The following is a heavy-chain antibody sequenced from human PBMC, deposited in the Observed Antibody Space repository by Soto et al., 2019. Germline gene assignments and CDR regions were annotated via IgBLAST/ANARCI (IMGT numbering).Heavy chain of an antibody. J-gene: IGHJ5*02. D-gene: IGHD6-19*01. Sequence: SETLSLTCTVSGGSISSYYWSWIRQPPGKGLEWIGYIYYSGSTNYNPSLKSRVTISVDTSKNQFSLKLSSVTAADTAVYYCAGGLGGIAVAGTGSWFDPWGQGTLVTVSS. CDR3: AGGLGGIAVAGTGSWFDP. CDR2: IYYSGST. V-gene: IGHV4-59*01. CDR1: GGSISSYY.